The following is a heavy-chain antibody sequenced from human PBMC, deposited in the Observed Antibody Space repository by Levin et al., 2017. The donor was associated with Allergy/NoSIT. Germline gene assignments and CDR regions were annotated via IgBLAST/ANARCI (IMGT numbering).Heavy chain of an antibody. CDR3: AKSEAAGNGVEDY. D-gene: IGHD6-13*01. Sequence: LSLTCAASGFTFSSYGMHWVRQAPGKGLEWVAVISYDGSNKYYADSVKGRFTISRDNSKNTLYLQMNSLRAEDTAVYYCAKSEAAGNGVEDYWGQGTLVTVSS. CDR1: GFTFSSYG. V-gene: IGHV3-30*18. CDR2: ISYDGSNK. J-gene: IGHJ4*02.